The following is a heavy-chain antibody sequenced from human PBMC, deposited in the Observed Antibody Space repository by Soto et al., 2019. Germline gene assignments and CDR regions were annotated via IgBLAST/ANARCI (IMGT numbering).Heavy chain of an antibody. D-gene: IGHD6-13*01. V-gene: IGHV2-26*01. Sequence: QVTLKESGPVLVKPTHTLTLTCTVSGFSLSNARMGVSWIRQPPGKALEWLAHIFSNDEKSYSTSLKSRLTSSKDSPKSQVVLTKTNMDPVDTATYSCDRPFRCYSSSWSDDLDCDLGGRGTLVTVSS. J-gene: IGHJ2*01. CDR2: IFSNDEK. CDR3: DRPFRCYSSSWSDDLDCDL. CDR1: GFSLSNARMG.